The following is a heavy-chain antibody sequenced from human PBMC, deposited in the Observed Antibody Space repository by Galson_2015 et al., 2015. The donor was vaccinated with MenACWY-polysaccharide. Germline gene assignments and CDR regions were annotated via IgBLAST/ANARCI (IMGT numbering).Heavy chain of an antibody. V-gene: IGHV4-61*02. CDR3: AKDLSF. CDR2: IYTSGTT. J-gene: IGHJ4*02. CDR1: GDSISSGGYY. Sequence: TLSLTCTVSGDSISSGGYYWTWIRQPAGKRLEWIGLIYTSGTTKYNPSLKSRVTISVDTSKNQFSLNLSSVTAADTAVYYCAKDLSFWGQGALVTVSA.